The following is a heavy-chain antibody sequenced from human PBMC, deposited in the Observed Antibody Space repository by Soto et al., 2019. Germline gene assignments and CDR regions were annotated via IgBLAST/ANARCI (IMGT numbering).Heavy chain of an antibody. J-gene: IGHJ5*02. CDR2: ISSSSSYI. Sequence: ESGGGLVKPGGSLRLSCAASGFTFSSYSMNWVRQAPGKGLEWVSSISSSSSYIYYADSVKGRFTISRDNAKNSLYLQMNSLRAEDKAVYYCVRTGRGRTYNWFDPWGEGTLVTVSS. D-gene: IGHD1-1*01. CDR1: GFTFSSYS. CDR3: VRTGRGRTYNWFDP. V-gene: IGHV3-21*01.